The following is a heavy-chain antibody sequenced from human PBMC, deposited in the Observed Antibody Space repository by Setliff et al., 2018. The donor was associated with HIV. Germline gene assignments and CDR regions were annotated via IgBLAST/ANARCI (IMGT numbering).Heavy chain of an antibody. CDR3: ARGTTFPHSSASDY. D-gene: IGHD6-6*01. V-gene: IGHV1-69*13. Sequence: SVKVSCKASGGTFSSYAISWVRQAPGQGLEWMGGIIPIFGTANYAQKFQGRVTITADESTSTAYLELSSLRSDDTAVYYCARGTTFPHSSASDYWGQGTLVTVSS. CDR1: GGTFSSYA. J-gene: IGHJ4*02. CDR2: IIPIFGTA.